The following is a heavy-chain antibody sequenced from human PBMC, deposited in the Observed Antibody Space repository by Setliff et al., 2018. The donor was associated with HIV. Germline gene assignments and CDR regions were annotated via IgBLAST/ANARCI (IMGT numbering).Heavy chain of an antibody. CDR3: ARDLTGDLFFDY. J-gene: IGHJ4*02. CDR1: GYTFTGYD. D-gene: IGHD3-9*01. CDR2: VNPNSGGT. V-gene: IGHV1-2*02. Sequence: EASVKVSCKASGYTFTGYDMHWVRQAPGQGLEWMGWVNPNSGGTNYAQKFQGRVTMTRDTSISTAYMELSRLRSDDTAVYYCARDLTGDLFFDYWGQGTLVTVSS.